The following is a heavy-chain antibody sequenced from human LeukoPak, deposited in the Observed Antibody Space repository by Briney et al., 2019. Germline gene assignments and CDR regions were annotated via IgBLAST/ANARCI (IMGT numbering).Heavy chain of an antibody. CDR1: GYAFTSYH. J-gene: IGHJ4*02. D-gene: IGHD4-11*01. CDR2: IIPSSGST. Sequence: ASVKVSCKASGYAFTSYHIHWMRQAPGQGLGWMGIIIPSSGSTTYAQKFQGRVTMTRDTSTSTVYMELSSLTSDDTAVYSCARSDYNDYRGLGFWGQGTLVTVSS. CDR3: ARSDYNDYRGLGF. V-gene: IGHV1-46*01.